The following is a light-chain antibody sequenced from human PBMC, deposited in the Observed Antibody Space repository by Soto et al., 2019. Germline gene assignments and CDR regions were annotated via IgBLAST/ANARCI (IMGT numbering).Light chain of an antibody. CDR3: QQYNNWRA. CDR2: GAS. CDR1: QSVTKN. V-gene: IGKV3-15*01. J-gene: IGKJ1*01. Sequence: EIVMTQSPATLSVSPGESATLSCRASQSVTKNLAWYQQKPGQAPRLLMSGASTRATGFPARFGGSGSGTEFTLTISSLQSEDFAVYYCQQYNNWRAFGQGTKVDIK.